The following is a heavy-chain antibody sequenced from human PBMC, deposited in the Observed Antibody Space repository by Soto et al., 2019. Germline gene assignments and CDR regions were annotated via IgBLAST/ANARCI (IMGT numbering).Heavy chain of an antibody. J-gene: IGHJ4*02. CDR1: GGSFSGYY. CDR3: ATELTGVVAASHPALDY. V-gene: IGHV4-34*01. Sequence: ETLSLTCAVYGGSFSGYYWSWIRQPPGKGPEWIGEINHSGSTNYNPSLKSRVTISVDTSKNQFSLKLSSVTAADTAVYYCATELTGVVAASHPALDYWGQGTLVTVSS. CDR2: INHSGST. D-gene: IGHD2-15*01.